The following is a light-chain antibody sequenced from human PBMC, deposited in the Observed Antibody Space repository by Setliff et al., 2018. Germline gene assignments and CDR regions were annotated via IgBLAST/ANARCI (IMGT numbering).Light chain of an antibody. V-gene: IGLV2-14*03. J-gene: IGLJ1*01. CDR2: DVT. CDR3: SSHTSNSTYV. CDR1: GTYNY. Sequence: QSVLTQPASVSGSPGQSITISCTGTGTYNYVSWYQQHPGKAPQLIIYDVTNRPSGVSNRFSASKSGNTASLTISGLQPEDDADYYCSSHTSNSTYVFGTGTKVTVL.